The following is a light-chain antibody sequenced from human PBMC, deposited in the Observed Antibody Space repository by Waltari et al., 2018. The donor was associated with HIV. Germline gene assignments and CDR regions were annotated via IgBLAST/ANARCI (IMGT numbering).Light chain of an antibody. CDR3: QQYGSSPRT. Sequence: DIVLTQSPGPLSLSPGERATLSWGASLRVSNSYLSWYQQTPGQAPWLLIYVASSRATVTPDRCSGSWSGTDFTLTISRLEPEDFAVYYCQQYGSSPRTFGQGTKLEIK. CDR2: VAS. J-gene: IGKJ2*02. CDR1: LRVSNSY. V-gene: IGKV3-20*01.